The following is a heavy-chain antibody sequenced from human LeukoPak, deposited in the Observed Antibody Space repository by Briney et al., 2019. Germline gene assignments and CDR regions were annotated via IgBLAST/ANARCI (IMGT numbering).Heavy chain of an antibody. CDR2: ISSSSSTI. CDR3: ARDLEGLQLWVSWPVGY. J-gene: IGHJ4*02. Sequence: GGSLRLSCAASGFTFSSYSMNWVRQAPGKGLEWVSYISSSSSTIYYADSVKGRFTISRDNAKNSLYLQMNSLRAEDTAVYYCARDLEGLQLWVSWPVGYWGQGTLVTVSS. V-gene: IGHV3-48*04. D-gene: IGHD5-18*01. CDR1: GFTFSSYS.